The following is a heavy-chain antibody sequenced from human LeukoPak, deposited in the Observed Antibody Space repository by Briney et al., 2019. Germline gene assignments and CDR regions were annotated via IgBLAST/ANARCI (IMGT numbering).Heavy chain of an antibody. D-gene: IGHD3-22*01. V-gene: IGHV3-23*01. CDR2: ISGSGGST. CDR1: GFTFSSYA. Sequence: PGGSLRLSCAASGFTFSSYAMSWVRQAPGKGLEWVSAISGSGGSTYYADSVKGRFTISRDNSKNTLYLQMNSLRAEDTAVYYCAKDRGRYYYDSSGYFDYWGQGTLVTVSS. J-gene: IGHJ4*02. CDR3: AKDRGRYYYDSSGYFDY.